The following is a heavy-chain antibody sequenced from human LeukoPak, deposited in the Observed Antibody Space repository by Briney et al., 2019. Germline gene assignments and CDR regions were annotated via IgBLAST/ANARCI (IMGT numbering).Heavy chain of an antibody. CDR2: ISSSGSTK. D-gene: IGHD3-22*01. J-gene: IGHJ6*03. CDR3: AKDVITMIVVVNYMDV. V-gene: IGHV3-48*03. CDR1: GFTFSTYE. Sequence: GGSLRLSCAASGFTFSTYEMNWVRQAPGKGLEWVSYISSSGSTKYYADSVKGRFTISRDNAKNSLYLQMNSLRAEDTAVYYCAKDVITMIVVVNYMDVWGKGTTVTVSS.